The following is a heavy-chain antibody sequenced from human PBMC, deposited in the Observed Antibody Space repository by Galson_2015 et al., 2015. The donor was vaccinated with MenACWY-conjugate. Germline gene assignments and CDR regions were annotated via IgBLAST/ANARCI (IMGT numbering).Heavy chain of an antibody. J-gene: IGHJ4*02. D-gene: IGHD2-8*02. Sequence: LSLTCTASGAPITSSDSYGGWIRQPPGKGLEWIGTVFYNGTTYYNPSLKSRVTISVDTSKNQISLNLSSATAADTAVYYCARESSYCAGGTCGYFWGQGTLVTVSS. V-gene: IGHV4-39*07. CDR3: ARESSYCAGGTCGYF. CDR2: VFYNGTT. CDR1: GAPITSSDSY.